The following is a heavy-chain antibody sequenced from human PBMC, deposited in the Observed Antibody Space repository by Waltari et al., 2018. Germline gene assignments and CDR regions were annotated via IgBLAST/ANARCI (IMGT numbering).Heavy chain of an antibody. D-gene: IGHD4-17*01. V-gene: IGHV3-21*01. CDR3: ATYGPRGNYYYYYMDV. CDR2: ISSSSSYI. Sequence: EVQLVESGGGLVKPGGSLRLSCAASGFTFSSYSMNWVRQAPGKGLEWVSSISSSSSYIYYADSVKGRFTISSDNAKNSLYLQMTSLRAEDTAVYYCATYGPRGNYYYYYMDVWGKGTTVTVSS. CDR1: GFTFSSYS. J-gene: IGHJ6*03.